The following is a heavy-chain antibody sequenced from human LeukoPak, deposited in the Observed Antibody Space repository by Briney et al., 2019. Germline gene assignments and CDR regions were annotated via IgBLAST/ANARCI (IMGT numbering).Heavy chain of an antibody. J-gene: IGHJ4*02. Sequence: PGGSLRLSCAASGFTFSDYYMSWIRQAPGKGLEWVSFISSSGSYTHYADSVKGRFTISRDNAKNSLYLQMNSLRTEDTAVYYCARDNGGSYPDYWGQGTLVTVSS. CDR3: ARDNGGSYPDY. D-gene: IGHD1-26*01. CDR1: GFTFSDYY. V-gene: IGHV3-11*05. CDR2: ISSSGSYT.